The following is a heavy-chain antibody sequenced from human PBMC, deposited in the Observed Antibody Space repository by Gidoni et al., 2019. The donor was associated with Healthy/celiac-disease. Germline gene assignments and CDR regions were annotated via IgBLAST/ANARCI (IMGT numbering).Heavy chain of an antibody. J-gene: IGHJ3*02. Sequence: EVQLVESGGGLVQPGGSLSLSCSASGFTVSSNYMSWVRQAPGKGLEWVSVMYSGGSTYYADSVKGRFTISRHNSKNTLYLQMNSLRAEDTAVYYCARCESDDAFDIWGQGTMVTVSS. V-gene: IGHV3-53*04. CDR3: ARCESDDAFDI. CDR1: GFTVSSNY. CDR2: MYSGGST.